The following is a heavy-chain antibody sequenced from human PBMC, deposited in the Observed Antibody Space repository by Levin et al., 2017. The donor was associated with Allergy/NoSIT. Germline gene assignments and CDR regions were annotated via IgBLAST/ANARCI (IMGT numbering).Heavy chain of an antibody. CDR3: ARLSGTVWSPFDL. CDR2: YYGDGRT. D-gene: IGHD1-1*01. J-gene: IGHJ4*02. CDR1: GFTVSSTY. Sequence: GESLKISCAASGFTVSSTYMSWVRQAPGKGLEWVSLYYGDGRTAYGDSVKGRFTISRDISRNTLDLQMNSLRAEDTALYYCARLSGTVWSPFDLWGQGTLVTVSS. V-gene: IGHV3-53*01.